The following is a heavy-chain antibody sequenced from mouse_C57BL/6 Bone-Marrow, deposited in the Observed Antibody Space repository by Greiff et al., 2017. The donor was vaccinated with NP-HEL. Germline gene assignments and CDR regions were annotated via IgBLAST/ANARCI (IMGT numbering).Heavy chain of an antibody. D-gene: IGHD1-1*01. CDR1: GYTFTSYW. CDR2: INPSSGYT. Sequence: VQLLQSGADLAKPGASVKLSCKASGYTFTSYWMHWVKQRPGQGLEWIGYINPSSGYTKYNQKFKDKATLTADKSSSTAYMQLSSLTYEDSAVYYCARSAVVATKYFDYWGQGTTLTVSS. V-gene: IGHV1-7*01. J-gene: IGHJ2*01. CDR3: ARSAVVATKYFDY.